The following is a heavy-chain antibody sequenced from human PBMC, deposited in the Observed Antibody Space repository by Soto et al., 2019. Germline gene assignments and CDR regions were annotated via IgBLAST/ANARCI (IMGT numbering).Heavy chain of an antibody. V-gene: IGHV3-33*01. J-gene: IGHJ4*02. D-gene: IGHD2-8*02. Sequence: QVQLVESGGGVVQPGGSLRLSCAASGFTFSHYGMHWVRQAPGRGLDWVSLIWHDGSDERYADSVKGRFTISRASSMNTLYLPMNSLRAEDTAVYYGARVLGQCTGGSCFAESWGQGTLVTVSS. CDR3: ARVLGQCTGGSCFAES. CDR2: IWHDGSDE. CDR1: GFTFSHYG.